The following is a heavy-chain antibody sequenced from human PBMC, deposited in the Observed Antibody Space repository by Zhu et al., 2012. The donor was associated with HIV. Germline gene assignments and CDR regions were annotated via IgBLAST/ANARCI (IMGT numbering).Heavy chain of an antibody. CDR2: VYRTGST. CDR1: GHSISSGYY. V-gene: IGHV4-38-2*01. Sequence: QVQLQESGPGLVKPSETLSLTCDVSGHSISSGYYWGWIRQPPGKGLEWIGSVYRTGSTYYKPSLRSRFTISTDMSKNQFFLNVNSVTAADTAVYFCVEPQSQLLSNAFEIWGQGIMVTVSS. CDR3: VEPQSQLLSNAFEI. D-gene: IGHD1-1*01. J-gene: IGHJ3*02.